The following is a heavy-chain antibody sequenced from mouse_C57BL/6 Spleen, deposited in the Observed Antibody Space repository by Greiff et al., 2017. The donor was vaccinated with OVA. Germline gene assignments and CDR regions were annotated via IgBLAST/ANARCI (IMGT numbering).Heavy chain of an antibody. CDR1: GYTFTNYW. V-gene: IGHV1-63*01. D-gene: IGHD1-1*01. Sequence: VKLMESGAELVRPGTSVKMSCKASGYTFTNYWIGWAKQRPGHGLEWIGDIYPGGGYTNYNEKFKGKATLTADKSSSTAYMQFSSLTSEDSAIYYCARYYYGSSPYWYFDVWGTGTTVTVSS. CDR3: ARYYYGSSPYWYFDV. CDR2: IYPGGGYT. J-gene: IGHJ1*03.